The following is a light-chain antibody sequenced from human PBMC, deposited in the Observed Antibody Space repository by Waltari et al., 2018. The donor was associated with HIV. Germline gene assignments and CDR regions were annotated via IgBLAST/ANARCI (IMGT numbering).Light chain of an antibody. J-gene: IGKJ3*01. CDR3: MQALQTPLT. CDR2: LGF. Sequence: DIVMTQSPLSLPVTPGGPASISCRSSQSLLHSNGYNYLDWYLQKPGQSPQLLIYLGFNRASGVPDRCSGTGSGTDFTLKISRVEAEDVGVYYCMQALQTPLTFGPGTKVDIE. CDR1: QSLLHSNGYNY. V-gene: IGKV2-28*01.